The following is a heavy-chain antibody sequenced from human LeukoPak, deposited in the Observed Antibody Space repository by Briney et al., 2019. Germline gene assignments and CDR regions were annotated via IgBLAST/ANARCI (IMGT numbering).Heavy chain of an antibody. J-gene: IGHJ6*04. V-gene: IGHV3-7*03. CDR1: GFTFSSFW. CDR3: AGKAYGLDV. CDR2: IKQDASEK. Sequence: GGSLRLSCAPSGFTFSSFWMSWVRQAPGKGLEWVANIKQDASEKYYVDSVKGRFTISRDNAKNSLYLQMNSLRAEDTAVYYCAGKAYGLDVWGKGTTVTVSS.